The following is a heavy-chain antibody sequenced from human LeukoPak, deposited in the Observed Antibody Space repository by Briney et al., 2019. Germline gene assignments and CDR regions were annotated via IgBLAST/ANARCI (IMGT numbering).Heavy chain of an antibody. Sequence: GGSLRLSCAASGFTFSSYWMSWVRQAPGKGLEWVANIKQDGSEKYYVDSVKGRFTISRDNAKKSLYLQMNSLRAEDTAVYYCARDGLVYAINWFDPWGQGTLVTVSS. V-gene: IGHV3-7*01. CDR1: GFTFSSYW. CDR3: ARDGLVYAINWFDP. J-gene: IGHJ5*02. D-gene: IGHD2-8*01. CDR2: IKQDGSEK.